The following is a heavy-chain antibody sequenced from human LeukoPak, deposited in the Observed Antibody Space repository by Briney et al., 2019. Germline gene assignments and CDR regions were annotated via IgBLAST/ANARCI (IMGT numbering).Heavy chain of an antibody. D-gene: IGHD3-22*01. CDR3: ARDEAPGSGYYPFDY. CDR1: GFTFSSYG. CDR2: IWYDGSNK. V-gene: IGHV3-33*08. J-gene: IGHJ4*02. Sequence: GGSLRLFCAASGFTFSSYGMHWVRQAPGKGLEWVAVIWYDGSNKYYADSVKGRFTISRDNSKNTLYLQMNSLRAEDTAVYYCARDEAPGSGYYPFDYWGQGTLVTVSS.